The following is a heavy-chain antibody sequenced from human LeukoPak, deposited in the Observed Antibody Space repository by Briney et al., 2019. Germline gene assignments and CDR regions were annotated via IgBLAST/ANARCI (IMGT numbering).Heavy chain of an antibody. CDR3: ARKALPGNWFDP. V-gene: IGHV4-4*07. CDR2: TYASGST. CDR1: GDSISSYY. J-gene: IGHJ5*02. Sequence: PSETLSLTCTVSGDSISSYYWSWIRQPAGKGLEWIGRTYASGSTNYNPSLKSRVTMSLDTSKNQFSLNLSSVTAADTAVYYCARKALPGNWFDPWGQGTLVTVSS.